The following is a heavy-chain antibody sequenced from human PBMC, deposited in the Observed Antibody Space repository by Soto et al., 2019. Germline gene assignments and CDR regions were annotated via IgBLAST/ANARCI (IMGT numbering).Heavy chain of an antibody. Sequence: EVQLVESGGGLVQPGGSLRLSCAASGFTFSSYSMNWVRQAPGKGLEWVSYISSSSSTIYYADSVKGRFTISRDNAKNSRYLQMNSLRAEDTAVYYCASMAAAGTYWNWFDPWGQGTLVTVSS. D-gene: IGHD6-13*01. CDR1: GFTFSSYS. CDR3: ASMAAAGTYWNWFDP. CDR2: ISSSSSTI. J-gene: IGHJ5*02. V-gene: IGHV3-48*01.